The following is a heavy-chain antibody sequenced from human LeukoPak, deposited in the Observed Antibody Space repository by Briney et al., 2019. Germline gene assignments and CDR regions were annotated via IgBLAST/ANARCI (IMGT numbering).Heavy chain of an antibody. CDR1: GGSFSGYY. CDR3: ARQVPVLDY. D-gene: IGHD2-2*01. CDR2: INHSGST. J-gene: IGHJ4*02. Sequence: SETLSLTCAVYGGSFSGYYWSWIRQPLGKGLEWIGEINHSGSTNYNPSLKSRVTISVDTSKNQFSLKLSSVTAADTAVYYCARQVPVLDYWGQGTLVTVSS. V-gene: IGHV4-34*01.